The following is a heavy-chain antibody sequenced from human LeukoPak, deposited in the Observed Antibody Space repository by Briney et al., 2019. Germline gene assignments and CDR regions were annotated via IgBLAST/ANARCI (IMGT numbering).Heavy chain of an antibody. Sequence: GGSLRLFCSASGFIFGDLAMKWLRRAPGKGREWVPGISSGDRTFHAESVKGRFTISRDKSKDTLYLQMNSLRAEDTAVYYCARAPAFGDYGGDGWGQGTLVTVSS. CDR3: ARAPAFGDYGGDG. D-gene: IGHD4-17*01. CDR2: ISSGDRT. J-gene: IGHJ4*02. CDR1: GFIFGDLA. V-gene: IGHV3-23*01.